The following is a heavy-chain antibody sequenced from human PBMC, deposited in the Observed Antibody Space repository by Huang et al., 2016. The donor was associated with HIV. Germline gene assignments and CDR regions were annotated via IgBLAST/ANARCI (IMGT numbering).Heavy chain of an antibody. V-gene: IGHV1-2*02. D-gene: IGHD2-15*01. J-gene: IGHJ4*02. CDR2: IKPLRGVT. CDR3: ARTPYSGSHPDY. Sequence: QVQLVQSGAEVKKPGASVKVSCRTSGYTFTDYFVHWVRQAPGQGLQWMGSIKPLRGVTNYAQKFQGRVTMNRDTSIRTVYMELNRLRSDDTALYYCARTPYSGSHPDYWGQGTLVTVSS. CDR1: GYTFTDYF.